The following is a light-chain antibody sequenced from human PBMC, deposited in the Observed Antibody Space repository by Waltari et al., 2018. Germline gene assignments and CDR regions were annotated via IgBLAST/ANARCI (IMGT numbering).Light chain of an antibody. CDR3: QQRYTWPLA. CDR2: DAS. CDR1: QTISNS. J-gene: IGKJ4*01. V-gene: IGKV3-11*01. Sequence: EIVLTQSPATLSLSLGQSAALTCRASQTISNSLAWYQQKPGQPPRLVIYDASNRATDIPARFSGSGSETDFTLTISSLEAEDFAVYYCQQRYTWPLAFGGGTTVEIK.